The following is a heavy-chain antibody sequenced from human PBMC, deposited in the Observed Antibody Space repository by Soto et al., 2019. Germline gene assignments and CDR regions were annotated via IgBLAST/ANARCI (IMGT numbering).Heavy chain of an antibody. V-gene: IGHV3-7*01. CDR2: IKQDGSEK. Sequence: GGSLRLSCAASGFTFSSYWMSWVRQAPGKGLEWVANIKQDGSEKYYVDSVKGRFTISRDNAKNSLYLQMNSLRAEDTAVYYCARVRGYRASSWLFDYWGQGTLVTVSS. D-gene: IGHD6-13*01. CDR1: GFTFSSYW. J-gene: IGHJ4*02. CDR3: ARVRGYRASSWLFDY.